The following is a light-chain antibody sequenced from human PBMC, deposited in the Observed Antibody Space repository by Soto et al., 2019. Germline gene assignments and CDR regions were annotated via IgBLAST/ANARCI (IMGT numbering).Light chain of an antibody. J-gene: IGKJ4*01. V-gene: IGKV1-5*03. CDR1: QSISSW. Sequence: DIQMTQSPSTLSASVGDRVTITCRASQSISSWLAWYQQKPGKAPKLLIYKAPSLESGVPSRFSGSGSGTEFTLTISSLQPDDFATYYCQQYNSYPLTFGGGTRWIS. CDR2: KAP. CDR3: QQYNSYPLT.